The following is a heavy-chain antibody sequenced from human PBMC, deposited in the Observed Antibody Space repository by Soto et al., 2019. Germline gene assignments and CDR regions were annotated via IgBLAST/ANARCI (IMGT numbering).Heavy chain of an antibody. J-gene: IGHJ5*02. Sequence: PSETLSLTCTVSGGSIDSYYWTWIRQPPGKGLEWIGYVYYTGTTTYSPSLKSRVTISVDTSMNQISLKLSSVTAADTAFYYCAKRGVYSQPLNPWGREPLFTVPS. CDR2: VYYTGTT. D-gene: IGHD3-22*01. V-gene: IGHV4-59*08. CDR1: GGSIDSYY. CDR3: AKRGVYSQPLNP.